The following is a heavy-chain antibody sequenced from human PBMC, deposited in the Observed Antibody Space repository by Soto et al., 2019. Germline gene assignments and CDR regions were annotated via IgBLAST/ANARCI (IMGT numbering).Heavy chain of an antibody. CDR3: AKDFHATVTTYPCDY. Sequence: EVQLLESGGGLVQPGGSLRLSCAASGFTFSSYAMSWVRQAPGKGLEWVSAISGSGGSTYYADSVKGRFTISRDNSKNTRYLQMNSLRAEDTAVYYCAKDFHATVTTYPCDYWGQGTLVTVSS. V-gene: IGHV3-23*01. J-gene: IGHJ4*02. CDR1: GFTFSSYA. D-gene: IGHD4-17*01. CDR2: ISGSGGST.